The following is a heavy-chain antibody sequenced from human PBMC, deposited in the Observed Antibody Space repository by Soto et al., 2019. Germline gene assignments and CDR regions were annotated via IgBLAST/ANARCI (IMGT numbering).Heavy chain of an antibody. CDR2: IKQDGSEK. V-gene: IGHV3-7*01. J-gene: IGHJ6*02. D-gene: IGHD3-3*01. CDR3: ARVPEYYDFWSGYYSRRYGMDV. Sequence: GGSLRLSCAASGFTFSSYWMSWVRQAPGKGLEWVANIKQDGSEKYYVDSVKGRFTISRDNAKNSLYLQMNSLRAEDTAVYYCARVPEYYDFWSGYYSRRYGMDVWGQGTTVTVSS. CDR1: GFTFSSYW.